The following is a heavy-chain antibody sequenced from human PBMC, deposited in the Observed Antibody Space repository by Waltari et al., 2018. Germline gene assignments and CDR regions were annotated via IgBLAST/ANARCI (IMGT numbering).Heavy chain of an antibody. D-gene: IGHD1-26*01. J-gene: IGHJ4*02. CDR1: GFTFDDYA. CDR2: ISWNSGNI. CDR3: AKGHSGSYGLDS. Sequence: EVQLEESGGGLVQPGRSLRLSCAASGFTFDDYAMHWVRQAPGKGLEWVSGISWNSGNIGYADSVKGRFTISRDNAKNSLYLQMNSLRTGDTALYYCAKGHSGSYGLDSWGQGTLVTVSP. V-gene: IGHV3-9*01.